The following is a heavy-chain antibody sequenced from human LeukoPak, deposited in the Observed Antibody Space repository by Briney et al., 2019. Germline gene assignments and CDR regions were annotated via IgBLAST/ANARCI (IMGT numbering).Heavy chain of an antibody. CDR1: GYSFTSYW. Sequence: GGSLKISCKGSGYSFTSYWIGWVRQMPGKGLEWMGIIYPGDSDTRYSPSFQGQVTISADKSISTAYLQWSSLKASDTAMYYCARGGGGTYYDILTGFWFDPWGQGTLVTVSS. J-gene: IGHJ5*02. CDR2: IYPGDSDT. V-gene: IGHV5-51*01. CDR3: ARGGGGTYYDILTGFWFDP. D-gene: IGHD3-9*01.